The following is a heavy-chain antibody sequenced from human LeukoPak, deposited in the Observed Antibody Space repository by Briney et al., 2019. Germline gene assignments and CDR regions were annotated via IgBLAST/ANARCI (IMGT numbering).Heavy chain of an antibody. CDR2: IVVGSGNT. V-gene: IGHV1-58*01. J-gene: IGHJ3*02. CDR3: AATRPTYSGSYYGAFDI. Sequence: SVKVSCKASGFTFTSSAVQWVRQARGQRLEWIGWIVVGSGNTNYAQKFQERVTITGDMSTSTAYMELSSLRSEDTAVYYCAATRPTYSGSYYGAFDIWGQGTMVTVSS. CDR1: GFTFTSSA. D-gene: IGHD1-26*01.